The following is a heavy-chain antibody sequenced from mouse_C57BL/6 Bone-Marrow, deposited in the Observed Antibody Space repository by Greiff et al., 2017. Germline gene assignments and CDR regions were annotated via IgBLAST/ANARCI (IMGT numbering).Heavy chain of an antibody. CDR1: GYTFTDYN. CDR2: INPNNGGT. Sequence: VQLKESGPELVKPGASVKIPCKASGYTFTDYNMDWVKQSHGKSLEWIGDINPNNGGTIYNQKFKGKATLTVDKSSSTAYMELRSLTSEDTAVYYCARWYGSTWFAYWGQGTLVTVSA. J-gene: IGHJ3*01. D-gene: IGHD1-1*01. V-gene: IGHV1-18*01. CDR3: ARWYGSTWFAY.